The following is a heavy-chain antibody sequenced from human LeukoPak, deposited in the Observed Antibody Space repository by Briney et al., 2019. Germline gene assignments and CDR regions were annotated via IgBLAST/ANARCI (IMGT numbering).Heavy chain of an antibody. CDR2: IYYSGST. J-gene: IGHJ5*02. D-gene: IGHD3-3*01. CDR3: ARAVTIFGGDNWFDP. Sequence: SETLSLTCTVSGGSISGYYWSWIRQPPGKGLEWIGYIYYSGSTNYNPSLKSRVTISVDTSKNQFSLKLSSVTAADTAVYYCARAVTIFGGDNWFDPWGQGTLVTVSS. CDR1: GGSISGYY. V-gene: IGHV4-59*01.